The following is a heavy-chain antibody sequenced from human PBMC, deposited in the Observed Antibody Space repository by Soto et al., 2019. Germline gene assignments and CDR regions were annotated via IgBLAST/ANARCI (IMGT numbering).Heavy chain of an antibody. J-gene: IGHJ5*02. D-gene: IGHD3-10*01. Sequence: QIQLVQSGAEVKKPGASVRVSCKACGYAFSNYGSSWIRQAPGLGLEWMGWISPYNGNTDYAQSLQGRVTMTTDTSTNTAYMELRSLTSDDTAVYYCATYYDSGFDPWGQGTLVTVSS. CDR2: ISPYNGNT. CDR3: ATYYDSGFDP. V-gene: IGHV1-18*04. CDR1: GYAFSNYG.